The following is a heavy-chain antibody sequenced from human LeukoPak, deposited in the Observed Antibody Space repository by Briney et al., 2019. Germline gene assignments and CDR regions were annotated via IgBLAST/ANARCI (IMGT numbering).Heavy chain of an antibody. J-gene: IGHJ4*02. V-gene: IGHV1-2*02. CDR2: INPNSGGT. CDR1: GYTFTGHY. Sequence: ASVKVSCKASGYTFTGHYMHWVRQAPGQGLEWMGWINPNSGGTNYAQKFQGRVTMTRDTSISTAYMEPSRLRSDDTAVYYCARSAAATIFDYWGQGTLVTVSS. CDR3: ARSAAATIFDY. D-gene: IGHD6-13*01.